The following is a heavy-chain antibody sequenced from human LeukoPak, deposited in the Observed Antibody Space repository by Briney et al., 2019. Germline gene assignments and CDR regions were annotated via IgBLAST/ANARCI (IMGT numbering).Heavy chain of an antibody. D-gene: IGHD1-1*01. J-gene: IGHJ4*02. Sequence: SQTLSLTCTVSGGSISTYSWSWIRQPAGKRLEWIGRIYASASTNYNPSLKSRVTMSVDTSRDQFSLKLISVTAADTAIYFCARGGTTAGYYFDSWGQGALVTVSS. V-gene: IGHV4-4*07. CDR2: IYASAST. CDR1: GGSISTYS. CDR3: ARGGTTAGYYFDS.